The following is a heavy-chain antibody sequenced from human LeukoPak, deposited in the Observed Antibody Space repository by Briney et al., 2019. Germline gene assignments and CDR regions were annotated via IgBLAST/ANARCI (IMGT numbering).Heavy chain of an antibody. CDR3: ASQYSSGWR. CDR1: GSTFSSYS. V-gene: IGHV3-30*03. Sequence: GGSLRLSCAASGSTFSSYSMNWVRQAPGKGLEWVAVISYDGSNKYYADSVKGRFTISRDNSKNTLYLQMNSLRAEDTAVYYCASQYSSGWRWGQGTLVTVSS. J-gene: IGHJ4*02. CDR2: ISYDGSNK. D-gene: IGHD6-19*01.